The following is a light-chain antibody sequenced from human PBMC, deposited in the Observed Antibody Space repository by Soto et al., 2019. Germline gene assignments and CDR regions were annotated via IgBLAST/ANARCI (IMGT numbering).Light chain of an antibody. CDR3: QQYGSSPPYT. J-gene: IGKJ2*01. Sequence: EGVLTQSPGTLSLSPGERATLSCRASQSVSNNYLAWYQEKPGQSPKLLIFGSSDRATGIPDRFSGSGSGTDFTLTISSLEPEDFAVYYGQQYGSSPPYTFGQGTKLEIK. CDR2: GSS. V-gene: IGKV3-20*01. CDR1: QSVSNNY.